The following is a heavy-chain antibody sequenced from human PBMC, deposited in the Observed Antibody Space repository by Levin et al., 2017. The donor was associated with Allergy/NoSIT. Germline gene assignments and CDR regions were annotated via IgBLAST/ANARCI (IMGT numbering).Heavy chain of an antibody. J-gene: IGHJ6*04. Sequence: GGSLRLSCAASGFTFSSYNMYWVRQAPGQGLEWVSSLGYETIHEYYPDSVKGRFTISRDNAKSSLFLEMNSLRAEDTAVYYCARGVGGNYFYLDVWGRGTTVTVSS. V-gene: IGHV3-21*01. CDR3: ARGVGGNYFYLDV. CDR2: LGYETIHE. CDR1: GFTFSSYN. D-gene: IGHD3-16*01.